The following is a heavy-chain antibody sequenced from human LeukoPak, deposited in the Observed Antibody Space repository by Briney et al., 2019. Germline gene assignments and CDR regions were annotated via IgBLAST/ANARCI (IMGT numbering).Heavy chain of an antibody. V-gene: IGHV1-46*01. CDR3: ARDPAVYSSGWYGAPDY. CDR2: INPSGGST. J-gene: IGHJ4*02. D-gene: IGHD6-19*01. Sequence: GASVKVSCKASGYTFTSYYMHWVRQAPGQGLEWMGIINPSGGSTSYAQKFQGRVTMTRDTSTSTVYMELSSLRSEDTAVYYCARDPAVYSSGWYGAPDYWGQGTLVTVSS. CDR1: GYTFTSYY.